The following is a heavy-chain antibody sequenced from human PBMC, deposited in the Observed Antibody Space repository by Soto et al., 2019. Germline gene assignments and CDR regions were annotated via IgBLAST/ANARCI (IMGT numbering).Heavy chain of an antibody. J-gene: IGHJ4*02. V-gene: IGHV3-15*01. CDR2: IKSKTDGGTT. Sequence: PGGSLRLSCAASGFTFSNAWMSWVRQAPGKGLEWVGRIKSKTDGGTTDYAAPVKGRFTISRDDSKNTLYLQMNSLKTEDTAVYYCTKYPYKWNYVEFDYWGQGTLVTVSS. CDR1: GFTFSNAW. D-gene: IGHD1-7*01. CDR3: TKYPYKWNYVEFDY.